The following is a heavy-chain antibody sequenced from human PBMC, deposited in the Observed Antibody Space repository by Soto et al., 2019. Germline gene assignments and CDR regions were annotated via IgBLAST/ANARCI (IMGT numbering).Heavy chain of an antibody. CDR3: ARDQWQ. D-gene: IGHD2-8*01. CDR2: IYYSGST. V-gene: IGHV4-59*01. Sequence: PSGTLSLPCPVPGGSIHSFYWSWIRQPPGKGQEWIGYIYYSGSTNYNPSLKSRVTISVDTSKNQFSLKLSSVTAADTAVYYCARDQWQWGQGTLVTVSS. J-gene: IGHJ4*02. CDR1: GGSIHSFY.